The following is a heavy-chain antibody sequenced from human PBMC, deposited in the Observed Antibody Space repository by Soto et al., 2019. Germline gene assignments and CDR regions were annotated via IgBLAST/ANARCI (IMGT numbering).Heavy chain of an antibody. J-gene: IGHJ4*02. V-gene: IGHV4-59*01. CDR1: GGSISSYY. D-gene: IGHD3-22*01. Sequence: SETLSLTCTVSGGSISSYYWSWNRQPPGKGLEWIGYIYYSGSTNYNPSLKSRVTISVDTSKNQFSLKLSSVTAADTAVYYCARGYYDSSGYYALQPFDYWGQGTLVTVSS. CDR2: IYYSGST. CDR3: ARGYYDSSGYYALQPFDY.